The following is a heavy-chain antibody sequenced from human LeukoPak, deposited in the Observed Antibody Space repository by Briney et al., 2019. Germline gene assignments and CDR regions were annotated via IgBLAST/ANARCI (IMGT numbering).Heavy chain of an antibody. CDR3: AKGSGAGCYPVTDY. CDR1: GFTFTSYA. CDR2: ISGSGANT. D-gene: IGHD2-15*01. J-gene: IGHJ4*02. Sequence: GGSLRLSCAASGFTFTSYAMNWVRQAPGKGLEWVSAISGSGANTYYTDSVKGRFTVSRDNSNKTLYLQMNSLRAEDTAVYYCAKGSGAGCYPVTDYWGQGTLVTVSS. V-gene: IGHV3-23*01.